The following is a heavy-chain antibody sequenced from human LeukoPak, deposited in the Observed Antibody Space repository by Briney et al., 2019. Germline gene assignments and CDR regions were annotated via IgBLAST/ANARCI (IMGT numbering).Heavy chain of an antibody. J-gene: IGHJ4*02. CDR3: ARLPRGSGYLSD. V-gene: IGHV4-39*01. D-gene: IGHD3-3*01. CDR2: IYYSGST. CDR1: GGSVSSGSYY. Sequence: SETLSLTCTVSGGSVSSGSYYWSWIRQPPGKGLEWIGTIYYSGSTYYNPSLKSRVTISVDTSKNQFSLKLSSVTAADTAVCYCARLPRGSGYLSDWGQGTLVTVSS.